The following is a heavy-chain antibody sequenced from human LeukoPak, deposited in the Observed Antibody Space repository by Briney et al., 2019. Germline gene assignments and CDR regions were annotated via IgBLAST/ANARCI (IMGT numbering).Heavy chain of an antibody. J-gene: IGHJ4*02. CDR2: ISGSGLST. Sequence: GGSLRLSCAASGFTFTNYAMSWVRQAPGEGLEWVSTISGSGLSTYYAESLKGRFTISRDNSKNTLYLQMNSLRAEDTAVYYCAKRGDSSGYNDYWGQGTLVTVSS. CDR3: AKRGDSSGYNDY. D-gene: IGHD5-24*01. CDR1: GFTFTNYA. V-gene: IGHV3-23*01.